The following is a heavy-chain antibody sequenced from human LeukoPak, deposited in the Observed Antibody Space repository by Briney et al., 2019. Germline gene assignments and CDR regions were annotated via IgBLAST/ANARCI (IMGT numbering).Heavy chain of an antibody. V-gene: IGHV3-21*01. Sequence: TGGSLRLSCAASGFTFNTYSMSWVRQAPGKGLEWVSSISSSSSYIYYADSVKGRFTISRDNAKNSLYLQMNSLRAEDTAVYYCAREPTVTTGYFDYWGQGTLVTVSS. J-gene: IGHJ4*02. CDR1: GFTFNTYS. CDR3: AREPTVTTGYFDY. D-gene: IGHD4-17*01. CDR2: ISSSSSYI.